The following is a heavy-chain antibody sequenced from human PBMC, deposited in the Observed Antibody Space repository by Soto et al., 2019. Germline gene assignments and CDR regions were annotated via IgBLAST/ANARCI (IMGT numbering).Heavy chain of an antibody. Sequence: SVKVSFKASRYTFTSYAMHWVRQAPGQRLEWMGWINAGNGNTKYSQKFQGRVTITRDTSASTAYMELSSLRSEDTAVYYCARVPLYYYDSSGYYPGAFDIWGQGTMVTVSS. CDR3: ARVPLYYYDSSGYYPGAFDI. D-gene: IGHD3-22*01. V-gene: IGHV1-3*01. CDR1: RYTFTSYA. J-gene: IGHJ3*02. CDR2: INAGNGNT.